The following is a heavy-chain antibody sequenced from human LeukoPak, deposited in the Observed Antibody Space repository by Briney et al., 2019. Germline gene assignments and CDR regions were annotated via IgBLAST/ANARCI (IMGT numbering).Heavy chain of an antibody. CDR1: GFAFSNAW. J-gene: IGHJ6*02. CDR2: IDGGATGP. CDR3: ATGAWDV. V-gene: IGHV3-23*01. Sequence: GGSLRLSCAASGFAFSNAWMNWVRQAPGKGLEWVSHIDGGATGPNYADSVKGRFTISRDNSKNTLFLQMNSLRVEDTAVYYCATGAWDVWGQGSKVTVSS.